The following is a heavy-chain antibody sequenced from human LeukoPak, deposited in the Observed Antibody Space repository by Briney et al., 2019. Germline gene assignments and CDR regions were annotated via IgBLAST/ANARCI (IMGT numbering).Heavy chain of an antibody. J-gene: IGHJ4*02. D-gene: IGHD5-24*01. Sequence: GGSLRLSCAASGFTFSSYAMSWVRQAPGKGLVWVSRINSDGSSTSYADSVKGRFTISRDNAKNTLYLQMNSLRAEDTAVYYCAMDKRWPQLPYYFDYWGQGTLVTVSS. V-gene: IGHV3-74*01. CDR3: AMDKRWPQLPYYFDY. CDR2: INSDGSST. CDR1: GFTFSSYA.